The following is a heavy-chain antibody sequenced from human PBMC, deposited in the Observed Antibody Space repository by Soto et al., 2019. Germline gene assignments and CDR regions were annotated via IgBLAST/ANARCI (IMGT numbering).Heavy chain of an antibody. CDR1: GYTFTGYF. CDR3: ARVIRGAYYNSPLDT. Sequence: ASVKVSCKASGYTFTGYFMHWVRQAPGQGLEWMGWVNPYSGGADYAQSFQGRVTMTRDTSISTVYMELSRLRFDDTAVYYCARVIRGAYYNSPLDTWGQGTVVTVSS. CDR2: VNPYSGGA. V-gene: IGHV1-2*02. J-gene: IGHJ5*02. D-gene: IGHD3-10*01.